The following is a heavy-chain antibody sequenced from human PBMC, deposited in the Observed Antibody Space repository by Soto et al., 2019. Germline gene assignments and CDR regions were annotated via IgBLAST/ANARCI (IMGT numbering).Heavy chain of an antibody. D-gene: IGHD4-17*01. CDR1: GGSIRDYF. Sequence: WETLSLTCTVSGGSIRDYFWTWIRQPPGKGLEWIGYIYYSGRTNYNPSLKSRVSISVDTSKNHFSLQLSSVTAADTAVYYCARVGGDDFGDSGGFDYWGQGTLVTVS. CDR3: ARVGGDDFGDSGGFDY. CDR2: IYYSGRT. V-gene: IGHV4-59*01. J-gene: IGHJ4*02.